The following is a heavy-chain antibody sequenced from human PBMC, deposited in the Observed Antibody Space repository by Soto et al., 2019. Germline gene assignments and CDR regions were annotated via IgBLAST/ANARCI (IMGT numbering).Heavy chain of an antibody. CDR2: IYYSGST. CDR3: ARGVVPAAMGGNWFDP. V-gene: IGHV4-31*03. J-gene: IGHJ5*02. D-gene: IGHD2-2*01. CDR1: GGSISSGGYY. Sequence: QVQLQESGPGLVKPSQTLSLTCTVSGGSISSGGYYWSWIRQHPGKGLEWIGYIYYSGSTYYNPSLKSRLTISVDTSKNQFSLKLSSVTAADTAVYYCARGVVPAAMGGNWFDPWGQGTLVTVSS.